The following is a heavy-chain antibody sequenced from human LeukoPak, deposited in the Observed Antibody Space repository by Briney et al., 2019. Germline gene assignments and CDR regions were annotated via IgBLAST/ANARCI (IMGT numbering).Heavy chain of an antibody. CDR1: GFTVSSNY. CDR3: ARDPSSGWYLKGWFDP. CDR2: ISSSSSTI. D-gene: IGHD6-19*01. J-gene: IGHJ5*02. V-gene: IGHV3-48*04. Sequence: GGSLRLSCAASGFTVSSNYMSWVRQAPGKGLEWVSYISSSSSTIYYADSVKGRFTISRDNAKNSLYLQMNSLRAEDTAVYYCARDPSSGWYLKGWFDPWGQGTLVTVSS.